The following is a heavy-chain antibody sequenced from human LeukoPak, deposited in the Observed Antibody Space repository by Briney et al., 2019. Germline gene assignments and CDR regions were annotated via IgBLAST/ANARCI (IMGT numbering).Heavy chain of an antibody. CDR3: ARDYGSGRSLAFDI. Sequence: PSETLSLTCAVSGGSISSGGYSWSWIRQPPGKGLEWIGYIYHSGSTYYNPSLKSRVTISVDRSKNQFSLKLSSVTAADTAVYYCARDYGSGRSLAFDIWGQGTMVTVSS. V-gene: IGHV4-30-2*01. J-gene: IGHJ3*02. D-gene: IGHD3-10*01. CDR1: GGSISSGGYS. CDR2: IYHSGST.